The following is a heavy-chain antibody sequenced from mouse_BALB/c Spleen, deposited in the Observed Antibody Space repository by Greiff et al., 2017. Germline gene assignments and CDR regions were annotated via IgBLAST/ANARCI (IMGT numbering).Heavy chain of an antibody. CDR3: ARNYYGSSYNYFDY. D-gene: IGHD1-1*01. CDR1: GYTFTDYV. J-gene: IGHJ2*01. Sequence: QVQLKQSGPELVKPGASVKMSCKASGYTFTDYVISWVKQRTGQGLEWIGEIYPGSGSTYYNEKFKGKATLTADKSSNTAYMQLSSLTSEDSAVYFCARNYYGSSYNYFDYWGQGTTLTVSS. V-gene: IGHV1-77*01. CDR2: IYPGSGST.